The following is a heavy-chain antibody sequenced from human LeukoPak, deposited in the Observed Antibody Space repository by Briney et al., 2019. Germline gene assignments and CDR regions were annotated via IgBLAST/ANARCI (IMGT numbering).Heavy chain of an antibody. CDR1: GGTFSSYA. V-gene: IGHV1-69*04. CDR3: ARDRRVYDFWSGYPYFDP. J-gene: IGHJ5*02. D-gene: IGHD3-3*01. CDR2: IIPILGIA. Sequence: SVKVSCKASGGTFSSYAISWVRQAPGQGLEWMGRIIPILGIANYAQKFQGRVTITADKSTSTAYMELSSLRSEDTAVYYCARDRRVYDFWSGYPYFDPWGQGTLVTVSS.